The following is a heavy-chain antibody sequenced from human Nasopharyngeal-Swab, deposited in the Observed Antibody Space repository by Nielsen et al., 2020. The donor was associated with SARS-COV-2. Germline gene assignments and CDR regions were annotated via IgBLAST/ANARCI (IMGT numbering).Heavy chain of an antibody. V-gene: IGHV1-2*06. CDR3: ARDLEDIVVVPAAMWGVDYYYYGMDV. CDR2: INPNSGGT. D-gene: IGHD2-2*01. J-gene: IGHJ6*02. Sequence: ASVKVSCKASGYTFTGYYIHWVRQAPGQGLEWMGRINPNSGGTDYAQKFEGRVTMTRDTSISTAYMELSRLRSDDTAVYYCARDLEDIVVVPAAMWGVDYYYYGMDVWGQGTTVTVSS. CDR1: GYTFTGYY.